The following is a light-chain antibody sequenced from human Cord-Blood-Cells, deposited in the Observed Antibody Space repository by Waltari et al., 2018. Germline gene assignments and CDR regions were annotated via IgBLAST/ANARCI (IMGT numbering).Light chain of an antibody. Sequence: QSVLTQPPSASGTPGQRVTISCSGSSSNIGSNYVYWYRQLPGTAPKLLIYRNNQRPSGVPDRFSGSKSGTSASLAIRGLRSEDEADYYCAAWDDSLRVFGGGTKLTVL. J-gene: IGLJ3*02. CDR1: SSNIGSNY. V-gene: IGLV1-47*01. CDR3: AAWDDSLRV. CDR2: RNN.